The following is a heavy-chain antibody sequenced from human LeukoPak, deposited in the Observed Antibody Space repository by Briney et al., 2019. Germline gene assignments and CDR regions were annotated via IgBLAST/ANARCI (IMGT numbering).Heavy chain of an antibody. D-gene: IGHD3-22*01. V-gene: IGHV3-48*03. CDR3: ASSDYYDSSGRPIDY. CDR2: ISSSGSTI. Sequence: TGGSLRLSCTASGFSVSDYEMNWVRQAPGKGLEWVSYISSSGSTIYYADSVKGRFTITRDNAKNSLYLQMNSLRAEDTAVYYCASSDYYDSSGRPIDYWGQGTLVTVSS. CDR1: GFSVSDYE. J-gene: IGHJ4*02.